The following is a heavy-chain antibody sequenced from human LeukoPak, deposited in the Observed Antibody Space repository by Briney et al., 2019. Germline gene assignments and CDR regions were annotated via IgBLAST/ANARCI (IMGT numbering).Heavy chain of an antibody. CDR3: AKIRERTGTTFDS. V-gene: IGHV4-59*08. CDR1: GGSISSYY. Sequence: PSETLSLTCTVSGGSISSYYWSWIRQPPGKELEWIGYIYNSESTNYNPSLKSRVTTSGDTSRNQVSLKLRSVTAADTAVYYCAKIRERTGTTFDSWGQGTLVTVSS. CDR2: IYNSEST. J-gene: IGHJ4*02. D-gene: IGHD1-1*01.